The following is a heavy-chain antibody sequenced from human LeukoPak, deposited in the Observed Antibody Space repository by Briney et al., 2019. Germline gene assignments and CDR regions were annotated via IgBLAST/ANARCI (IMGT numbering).Heavy chain of an antibody. D-gene: IGHD2-15*01. CDR3: ARDPGSPRGYFDL. CDR1: GGSMSSGSYS. Sequence: SGTLSLTCAVSGGSMSSGSYSWSWIRQPPGKGLEWIGYIYHSGSTYYNPSLKSRVNISVDRSKKQISLKLSSVTAADTAVYYCARDPGSPRGYFDLWGRGTLVTVSS. CDR2: IYHSGST. J-gene: IGHJ2*01. V-gene: IGHV4-30-2*01.